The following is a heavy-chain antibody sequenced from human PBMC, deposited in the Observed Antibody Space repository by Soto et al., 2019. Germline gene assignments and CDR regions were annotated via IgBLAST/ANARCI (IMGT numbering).Heavy chain of an antibody. CDR1: GGSISSGNYY. J-gene: IGHJ5*02. CDR3: ARASSANWFDP. V-gene: IGHV4-30-4*01. CDR2: IYHSGSA. Sequence: QVQLQESGPGLVKPSQTLSLTCSVSGGSISSGNYYWSWIRQPPGKGLEWIGYIYHSGSAYYNPSLTSRATISLDTSKNQFSLKLSSVTATDTAVYYCARASSANWFDPWGQGTLVTVSS.